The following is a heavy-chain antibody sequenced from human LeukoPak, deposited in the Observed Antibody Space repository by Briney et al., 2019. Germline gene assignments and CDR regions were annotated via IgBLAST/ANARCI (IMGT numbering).Heavy chain of an antibody. CDR2: INHSGST. V-gene: IGHV4-34*01. J-gene: IGHJ4*02. CDR1: GGSFSGYY. D-gene: IGHD3-10*01. Sequence: PSETLSLTCAVYGGSFSGYYWSWIRQPPGEGLEWIGEINHSGSTNYNPSLKSRVTISVDTSKNQFSLKLSSVTAADTAVYYCARIGYYGSGSYYNRLSYWGQGTLVTVSS. CDR3: ARIGYYGSGSYYNRLSY.